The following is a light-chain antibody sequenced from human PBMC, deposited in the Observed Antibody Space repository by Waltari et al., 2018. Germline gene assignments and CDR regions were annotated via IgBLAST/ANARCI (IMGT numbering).Light chain of an antibody. CDR2: DVN. J-gene: IGLJ1*01. V-gene: IGLV2-11*01. Sequence: QSALTQPRSVSGSPGQSVTLSCTGTSSDVGGYNYVSWHQQHPGKAPKLMIYDVNKRPSGVPDCFSGSKSGNTASLTISGLQAEDEADYYCCSYAGSYTYVFGTGTEVTVL. CDR1: SSDVGGYNY. CDR3: CSYAGSYTYV.